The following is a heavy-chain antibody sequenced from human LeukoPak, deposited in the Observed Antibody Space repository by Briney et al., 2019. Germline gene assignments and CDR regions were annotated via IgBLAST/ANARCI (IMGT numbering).Heavy chain of an antibody. J-gene: IGHJ4*02. CDR2: MNPNSGNT. V-gene: IGHV1-8*01. Sequence: ASVKVSCKASGYTFTSYFIHWVRQAPGQGLEWMGWMNPNSGNTGYAQKFQGRVTITRNTSISTAYMELSSLRSEDTAVYYCARATGLRSSYDYWGQGTLVTVSS. D-gene: IGHD6-6*01. CDR3: ARATGLRSSYDY. CDR1: GYTFTSYF.